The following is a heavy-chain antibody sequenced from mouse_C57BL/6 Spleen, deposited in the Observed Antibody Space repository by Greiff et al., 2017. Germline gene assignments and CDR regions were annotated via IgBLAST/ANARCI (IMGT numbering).Heavy chain of an antibody. J-gene: IGHJ4*01. D-gene: IGHD2-3*01. Sequence: VQLQQPGAELVKPGASVKMSCKASGYTFTSYWITWVKQRPGQGLEWIGDIYPGSGSTNYNEKFKSKATLTVDTSSSTAYMQLSSLTSEDSAVYYCARFGSADDGYPYYYAMDYWGQGTSVTVSS. CDR1: GYTFTSYW. CDR2: IYPGSGST. V-gene: IGHV1-55*01. CDR3: ARFGSADDGYPYYYAMDY.